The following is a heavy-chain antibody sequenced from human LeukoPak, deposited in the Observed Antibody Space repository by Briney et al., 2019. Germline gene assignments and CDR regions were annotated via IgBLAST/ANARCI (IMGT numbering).Heavy chain of an antibody. D-gene: IGHD1-7*01. CDR3: AKRGITGTTKGYYYYGMDV. CDR2: ISGSGGST. Sequence: GGSLRLSCAASGFTFSSYAMSWVRQAPGKGLEWVSAISGSGGSTYYADSVKGRFTISRDNSKNTLYLQKNSLRAEDTAVYYCAKRGITGTTKGYYYYGMDVWGQGTTVTISS. V-gene: IGHV3-23*01. J-gene: IGHJ6*02. CDR1: GFTFSSYA.